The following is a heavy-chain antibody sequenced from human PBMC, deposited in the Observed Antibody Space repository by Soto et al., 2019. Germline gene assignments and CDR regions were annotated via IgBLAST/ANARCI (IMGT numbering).Heavy chain of an antibody. CDR2: LNPDTAST. Sequence: QVQLVQSGAEVKKPGASVTVSCKASGYSFANYTIHWVRQAPGQGLEWMGWLNPDTASTKFSQKFQGRVIITRDKSANTAFMQLTSLTSEDTALYYCARGGGYYGSGAYYRGYFDHWGLGTLVAVSS. CDR3: ARGGGYYGSGAYYRGYFDH. J-gene: IGHJ4*02. V-gene: IGHV1-3*01. D-gene: IGHD3-10*01. CDR1: GYSFANYT.